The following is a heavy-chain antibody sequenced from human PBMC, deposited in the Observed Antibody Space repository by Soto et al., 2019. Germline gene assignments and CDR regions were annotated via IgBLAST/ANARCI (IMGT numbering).Heavy chain of an antibody. CDR2: IIPDCGTP. J-gene: IGHJ6*03. CDR1: GGTFSSYA. Sequence: GASVKVSCKASGGTFSSYAISWVRQAPGQGLEWMGGIIPDCGTPNYAQKFQGRVTMTRDASISTAYMELSSLRSDDTAVYYCARVYGYYYYCMDVWGKGTTVTVSS. CDR3: ARVYGYYYYCMDV. V-gene: IGHV1-69*05. D-gene: IGHD2-8*01.